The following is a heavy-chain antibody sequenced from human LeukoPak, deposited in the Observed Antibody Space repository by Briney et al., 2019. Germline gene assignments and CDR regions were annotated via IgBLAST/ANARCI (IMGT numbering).Heavy chain of an antibody. CDR2: IIPIFGTA. CDR3: ARYKADYYGSGSYYGY. CDR1: GGTFSSYA. J-gene: IGHJ4*02. D-gene: IGHD3-10*01. V-gene: IGHV1-69*13. Sequence: SVKVSCKASGGTFSSYAISWVRQAPGQGLEWMGGIIPIFGTANYAQKFQGRVTITADESTSTAYMELSSLRSEDTAVYYCARYKADYYGSGSYYGYGGQGTLVTVSS.